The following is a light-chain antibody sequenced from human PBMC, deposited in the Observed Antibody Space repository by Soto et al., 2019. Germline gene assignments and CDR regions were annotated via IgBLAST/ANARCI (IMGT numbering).Light chain of an antibody. CDR1: QTVSSS. CDR2: GAS. Sequence: EIVLTQSPGTLSLSPGERATLSCRASQTVSSSLAWYQQKTGQAPRLLISGASTRATGIPDRFSGSGSETDFTLTISRLEPEDFALHYCQQYGSSPITFGQGTRLEIK. J-gene: IGKJ5*01. V-gene: IGKV3-20*01. CDR3: QQYGSSPIT.